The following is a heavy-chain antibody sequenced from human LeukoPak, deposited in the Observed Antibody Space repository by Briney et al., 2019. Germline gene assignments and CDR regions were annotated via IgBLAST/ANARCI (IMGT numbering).Heavy chain of an antibody. V-gene: IGHV5-10-1*01. D-gene: IGHD3-9*01. J-gene: IGHJ4*02. CDR2: IDPSDSYT. CDR1: GYSFTSYW. CDR3: ARGYYDILTGYYRASDY. Sequence: GESLRISCKGSGYSFTSYWISWGRQMPGKGLEWMGRIDPSDSYTNYSPSFQGHVTISADKSISTAYLQWSSLKASDTAMYYCARGYYDILTGYYRASDYWGQGTLVTVSS.